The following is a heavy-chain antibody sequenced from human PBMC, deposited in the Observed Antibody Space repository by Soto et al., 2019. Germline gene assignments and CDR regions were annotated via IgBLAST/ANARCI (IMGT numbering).Heavy chain of an antibody. CDR1: GDSVSSNSAA. Sequence: RTLSLPCAISGDSVSSNSAAWNLIRQSPSRGLEWLGRTYYRSKWHNDFAVSVKSRITIKPDTSKIQFSLQLNSVTPEDTAVYYCAGQHHCLDSWGQGTRVTVS. CDR3: AGQHHCLDS. CDR2: TYYRSKWHN. V-gene: IGHV6-1*01. J-gene: IGHJ4*02. D-gene: IGHD6-13*01.